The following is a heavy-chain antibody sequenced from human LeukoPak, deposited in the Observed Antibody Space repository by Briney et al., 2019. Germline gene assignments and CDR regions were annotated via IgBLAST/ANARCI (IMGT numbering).Heavy chain of an antibody. Sequence: PSETLSLTCTVSGGSISSSSYYWGWIRQPPGKGLEWIGSIYYSGSTYYNPSLKSRVTISVDTSKNQFSLRLSSVTAADTAVYYCARDSLDIGGYYYYGMDVWGQGTTVTVSS. CDR2: IYYSGST. D-gene: IGHD3-10*01. V-gene: IGHV4-39*07. CDR3: ARDSLDIGGYYYYGMDV. CDR1: GGSISSSSYY. J-gene: IGHJ6*02.